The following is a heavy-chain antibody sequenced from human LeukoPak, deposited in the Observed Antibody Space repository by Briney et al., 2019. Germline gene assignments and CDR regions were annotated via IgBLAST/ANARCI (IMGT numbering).Heavy chain of an antibody. CDR3: ARIQYTSGWTFDY. Sequence: SGPTLVNPTETLTLTCTVSGFSLSNARMGASWIRQPPGKALEWLAHIFSNDENSYSTSLKSRLTISKDTSKSQVVLTMTSMDPVDTATYYCARIQYTSGWTFDYWGQGTLVTVSS. V-gene: IGHV2-26*01. J-gene: IGHJ4*02. CDR2: IFSNDEN. CDR1: GFSLSNARMG. D-gene: IGHD6-19*01.